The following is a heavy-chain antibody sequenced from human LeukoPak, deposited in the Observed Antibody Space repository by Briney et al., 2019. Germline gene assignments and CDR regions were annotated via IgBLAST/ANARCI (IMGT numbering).Heavy chain of an antibody. CDR1: GGSISSSSYY. CDR3: ARAPLAAAGLFDY. D-gene: IGHD6-13*01. V-gene: IGHV4-39*07. J-gene: IGHJ4*02. CDR2: IYYSGST. Sequence: SETLSLTCTVSGGSISSSSYYWGWIRQPPGKGLEWIGSIYYSGSTYYNPSLKSRVTISVDTSKNQFSLKLSSVTAADTAVYYCARAPLAAAGLFDYWGQGTLVTVSS.